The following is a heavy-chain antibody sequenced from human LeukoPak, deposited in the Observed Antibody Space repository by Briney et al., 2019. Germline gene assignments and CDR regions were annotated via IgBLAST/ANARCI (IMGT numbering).Heavy chain of an antibody. J-gene: IGHJ4*02. CDR1: GGSISSGDYY. D-gene: IGHD6-19*01. V-gene: IGHV4-30-4*01. CDR2: IYYSGST. CDR3: ARVGVAVAGHVGYFDY. Sequence: SETLSLTCTVSGGSISSGDYYWSWIRQPPGKGLECIGYIYYSGSTYYNPSLKSRVIISVDTSKNQFSLKLSSVTAADTAVYYCARVGVAVAGHVGYFDYWGQGTLVTVSS.